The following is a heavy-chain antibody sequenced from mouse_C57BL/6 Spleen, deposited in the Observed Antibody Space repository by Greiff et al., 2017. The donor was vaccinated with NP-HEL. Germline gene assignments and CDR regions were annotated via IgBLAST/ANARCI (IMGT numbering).Heavy chain of an antibody. D-gene: IGHD1-1*01. CDR3: ARDQFGGRDYCDY. CDR2: ISDGGSYT. V-gene: IGHV5-4*01. Sequence: EVQLVESGGGLVKPGGSLKLSCAASGFTFSSYAMSWVRQTPEKRLEWVATISDGGSYTYYPDNVKGRFTISRDNAKNNLYLQMSHLKSEDTAMYYCARDQFGGRDYCDYWGQGTTLTVSS. J-gene: IGHJ2*01. CDR1: GFTFSSYA.